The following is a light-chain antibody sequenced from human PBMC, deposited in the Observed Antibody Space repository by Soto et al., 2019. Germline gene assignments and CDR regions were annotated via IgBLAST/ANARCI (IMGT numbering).Light chain of an antibody. CDR3: QQYVSTPQT. J-gene: IGKJ1*01. CDR1: QSVSSNY. CDR2: GAS. Sequence: ENVLTQSPGTLSLSPGERATLSCRASQSVSSNYLAWYQQRPGQAPRLLIYGASSRATGIPDRFIGSGSGTDFTLTISRLEPEDFAVYYCQQYVSTPQTFGQGTKVEIK. V-gene: IGKV3-20*01.